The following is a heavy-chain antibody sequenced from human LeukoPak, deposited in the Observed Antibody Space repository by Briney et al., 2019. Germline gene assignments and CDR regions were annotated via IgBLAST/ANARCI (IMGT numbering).Heavy chain of an antibody. CDR2: IYYSGST. CDR3: ASGPYCSSTSCYGWYVDY. CDR1: GGSISSYY. D-gene: IGHD2-2*01. J-gene: IGHJ4*02. V-gene: IGHV4-59*01. Sequence: PSETLSLTCTVSGGSISSYYWSWIRQPPGKGLEWTGEIYYSGSTNYNPSLKSRVTISVDTSKNQSSLKLSSVTAADTAVYYCASGPYCSSTSCYGWYVDYWGQGTLVTVSS.